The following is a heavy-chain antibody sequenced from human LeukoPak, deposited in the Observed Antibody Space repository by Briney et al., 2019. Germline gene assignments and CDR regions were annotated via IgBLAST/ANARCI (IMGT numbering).Heavy chain of an antibody. Sequence: GGSLRLSCAASGFTFSSYGMHWVRQAPGKGLEWVAVTSYDGSNKYYADSVKGRFTISRDNSKNTLYLQMNSLRAEDTALYYCAPQGRRDLLISADFWGQGTLVTVSS. CDR1: GFTFSSYG. CDR3: APQGRRDLLISADF. CDR2: TSYDGSNK. D-gene: IGHD1-26*01. J-gene: IGHJ4*02. V-gene: IGHV3-30*03.